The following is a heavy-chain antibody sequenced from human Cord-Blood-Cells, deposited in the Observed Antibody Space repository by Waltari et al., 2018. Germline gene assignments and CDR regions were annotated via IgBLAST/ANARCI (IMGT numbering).Heavy chain of an antibody. Sequence: QVLLVESGGGVVQPGRSLRLSGAASGFTFSSTGMLRARQAPGKGLEWVAVISYDGSNKYYADSVKGRFTISRDNSKNTLYLQMNSLRAEDTAVYYCARWLPYDFWSGYYDAFDIWGQGTMVTVSS. CDR1: GFTFSSTG. V-gene: IGHV3-30*03. J-gene: IGHJ3*02. CDR3: ARWLPYDFWSGYYDAFDI. D-gene: IGHD3-3*01. CDR2: ISYDGSNK.